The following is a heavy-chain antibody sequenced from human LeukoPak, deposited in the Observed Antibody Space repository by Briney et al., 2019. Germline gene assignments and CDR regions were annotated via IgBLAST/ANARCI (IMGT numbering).Heavy chain of an antibody. CDR1: GYTFTGYY. CDR2: INPNSGGT. Sequence: GASVKVSCKASGYTFTGYYMHWVRQAPGQGLEWMGWINPNSGGTNYAQKFQGRVTMTRDTSISTAYMELSRLRSDDTAVYYCAREAEYCSSTSCYNDYWGRGTLVTVSS. J-gene: IGHJ4*02. V-gene: IGHV1-2*02. CDR3: AREAEYCSSTSCYNDY. D-gene: IGHD2-2*01.